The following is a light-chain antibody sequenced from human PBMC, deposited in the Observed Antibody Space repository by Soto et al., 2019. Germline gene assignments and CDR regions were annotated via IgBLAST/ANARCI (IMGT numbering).Light chain of an antibody. V-gene: IGKV3-15*01. Sequence: EIVMTQTPATLSVSPGERDTLSCRASQGIGSTLAWYQQKPGQTPKLLIYDASTRATGVPARFSGGGSGTEFTLTINSLQSEDFAVYYCQRYNRWPLSFGGGTNVEIK. CDR2: DAS. J-gene: IGKJ4*01. CDR1: QGIGST. CDR3: QRYNRWPLS.